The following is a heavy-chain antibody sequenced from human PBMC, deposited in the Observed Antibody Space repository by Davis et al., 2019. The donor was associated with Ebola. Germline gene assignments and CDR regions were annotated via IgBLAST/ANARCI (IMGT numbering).Heavy chain of an antibody. CDR3: ARGPVQDSYGMDV. Sequence: ASVKVSCKASGYTFTGYYMHWVRQAPGQGLEWMGWINPNSGGTNYAQKFQGWVTMTRDTSISTVYMELSSLRSEDTAVYYCARGPVQDSYGMDVWGQGTTVTVSS. V-gene: IGHV1-2*04. D-gene: IGHD1-1*01. CDR2: INPNSGGT. CDR1: GYTFTGYY. J-gene: IGHJ6*02.